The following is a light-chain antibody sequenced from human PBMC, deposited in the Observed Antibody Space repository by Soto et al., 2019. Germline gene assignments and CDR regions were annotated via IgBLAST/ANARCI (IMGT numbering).Light chain of an antibody. CDR3: QQYGSSPLWT. CDR2: GAS. Sequence: EIVLTQSPGTLSLSPGERATLSCRASQSVSSSYVAWHQQTPGQPPRLINYGASRRSSGIPDRFSGSVSGTGFTLTISILDPEDSVVYYCQQYGSSPLWTFGQGTKVDIK. J-gene: IGKJ1*01. V-gene: IGKV3-20*01. CDR1: QSVSSSY.